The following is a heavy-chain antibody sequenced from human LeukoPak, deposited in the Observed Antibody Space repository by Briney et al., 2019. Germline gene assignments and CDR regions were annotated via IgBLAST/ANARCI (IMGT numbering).Heavy chain of an antibody. CDR3: ASMRQQLPRYYYYGMDV. D-gene: IGHD6-13*01. CDR2: INHSGST. J-gene: IGHJ6*02. CDR1: GGSFSGYY. Sequence: SETLSLTCAVYGGSFSGYYWSWIRQPPGKGLEWIGEINHSGSTNYNPSLKSRVTISVDTSKNQFSLKLSSVTAADTAVHYCASMRQQLPRYYYYGMDVWRQGTTVTVSS. V-gene: IGHV4-34*01.